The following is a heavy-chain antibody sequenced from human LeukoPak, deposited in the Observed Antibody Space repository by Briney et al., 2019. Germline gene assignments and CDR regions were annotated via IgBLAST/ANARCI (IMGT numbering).Heavy chain of an antibody. V-gene: IGHV3-11*03. D-gene: IGHD4-17*01. CDR1: GXICSDYY. J-gene: IGHJ4*02. Sequence: GGSLRLSCEASGXICSDYYMTWIRQAPGKGLEWVSYIGSDGSSTKYADSVKGRFIISRDNAKNSLYLQMNSLRAEDTAVYYCAGLRYVDLGFFDFWGQGSLVTVSA. CDR2: IGSDGSST. CDR3: AGLRYVDLGFFDF.